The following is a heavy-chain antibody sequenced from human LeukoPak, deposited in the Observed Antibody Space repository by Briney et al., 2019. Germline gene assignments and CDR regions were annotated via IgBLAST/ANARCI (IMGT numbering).Heavy chain of an antibody. J-gene: IGHJ6*03. CDR1: GGSISSSSYY. Sequence: PSETLSLTCTVSGGSISSSSYYWGWIRQPPGKGLEWIGSMYYSGSTYYNPSLKSRVTISVDTSKNQFSLKLRSVTAADTAVYYCARLTKNDSGTYRFGKKKRGYMDVWGKGTTVTISS. CDR3: ARLTKNDSGTYRFGKKKRGYMDV. D-gene: IGHD3-10*01. V-gene: IGHV4-39*07. CDR2: MYYSGST.